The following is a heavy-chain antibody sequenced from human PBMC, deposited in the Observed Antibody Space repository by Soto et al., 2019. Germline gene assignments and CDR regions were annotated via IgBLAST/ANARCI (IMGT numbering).Heavy chain of an antibody. D-gene: IGHD1-26*01. J-gene: IGHJ4*02. CDR3: ARVIYSGSYGY. Sequence: ALLKVSCKASEYTFTSYAIHWVRHAPGQRLEWMGWINAGNGNTKYSQKFQGRVTITRDTSASTAYMELSSLRSEDTAVYYCARVIYSGSYGYWGQGTLVTVSS. V-gene: IGHV1-3*01. CDR1: EYTFTSYA. CDR2: INAGNGNT.